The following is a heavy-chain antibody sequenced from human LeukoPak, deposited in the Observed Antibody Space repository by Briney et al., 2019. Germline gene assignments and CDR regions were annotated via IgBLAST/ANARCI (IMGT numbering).Heavy chain of an antibody. CDR2: IIPILGIA. J-gene: IGHJ5*02. CDR1: GYTFTSYG. V-gene: IGHV1-69*04. Sequence: SVKVSCKASGYTFTSYGISWVRQAPGQGLEWMGRIIPILGIANYAQKFQGRVTITADKSTSTAYMELSSLRSEDTAVYYCARDRSSGGYSNWFDPWGQGTLVTVSS. D-gene: IGHD3-22*01. CDR3: ARDRSSGGYSNWFDP.